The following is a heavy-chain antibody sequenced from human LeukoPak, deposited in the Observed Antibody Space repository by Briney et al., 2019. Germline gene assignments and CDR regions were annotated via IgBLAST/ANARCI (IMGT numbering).Heavy chain of an antibody. Sequence: GGSLRLSCAASGFTFSNAWMSWVRQAPGKGLEWVGRIKSKTDGGTTDYAAPVEGRFTISRDDSKNTLYLQMNSLKTEDTAVYYCTTYSSSWPDAFDIWGQGTMVTVSS. CDR2: IKSKTDGGTT. V-gene: IGHV3-15*01. CDR3: TTYSSSWPDAFDI. J-gene: IGHJ3*02. CDR1: GFTFSNAW. D-gene: IGHD6-13*01.